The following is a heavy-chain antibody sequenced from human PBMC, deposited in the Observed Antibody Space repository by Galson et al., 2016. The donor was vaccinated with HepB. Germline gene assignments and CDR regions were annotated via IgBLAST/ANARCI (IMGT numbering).Heavy chain of an antibody. D-gene: IGHD3-16*01. Sequence: SLRLSCAASGFRFGGYWMSWVRQAPGTGLEWVANIKYDESEMTYVESVRGRFTISRDNAKNSLSLEMNNLKVEDTAGYYCAKEDLWGYVHWGQGTLVTVAS. CDR2: IKYDESEM. CDR3: AKEDLWGYVH. V-gene: IGHV3-7*01. CDR1: GFRFGGYW. J-gene: IGHJ4*02.